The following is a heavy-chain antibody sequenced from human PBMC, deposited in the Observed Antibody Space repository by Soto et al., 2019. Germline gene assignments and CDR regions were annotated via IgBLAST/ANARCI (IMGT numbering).Heavy chain of an antibody. CDR2: IYYSGST. V-gene: IGHV4-39*01. CDR3: ARLTPQQNWFDP. CDR1: GGSISSSSYY. Sequence: QLQLQESGPGLVKPSETLSLTCTVSGGSISSSSYYWGWIRQPPGKGLEWIGSIYYSGSTYYNPSLKSRVTISVDTSKNQFSLKLSSVTAADTAVYYCARLTPQQNWFDPWGQGTLVTVSS. J-gene: IGHJ5*02.